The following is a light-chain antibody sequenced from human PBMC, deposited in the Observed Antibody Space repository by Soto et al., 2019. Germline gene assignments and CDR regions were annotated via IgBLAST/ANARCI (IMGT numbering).Light chain of an antibody. CDR1: QSVSTY. J-gene: IGKJ5*01. CDR3: QQRGNWLIT. V-gene: IGKV3-11*01. Sequence: EIVLAQSPAALSLSPGERATLSCRASQSVSTYLAWYQQKPGQAPRLLIYDAANRATGIPARFSGSGSGTDFTLTISSLEPEDFAVYYCQQRGNWLITFGQGTRLEI. CDR2: DAA.